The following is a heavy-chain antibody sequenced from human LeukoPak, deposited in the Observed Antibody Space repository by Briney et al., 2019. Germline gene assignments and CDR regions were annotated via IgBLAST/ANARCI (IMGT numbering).Heavy chain of an antibody. Sequence: PGGTLRLSCAASGFTFSIYEMNGVRQAPGKGREGGSYISSIGGTIYYADSVKGRFTISRDNAKNSLYLQMNSLIPEDTSVCYCARDEVTMVRGLFSFDYWGQGTLVTVSS. D-gene: IGHD3-10*01. J-gene: IGHJ4*02. CDR3: ARDEVTMVRGLFSFDY. CDR1: GFTFSIYE. CDR2: ISSIGGTI. V-gene: IGHV3-48*03.